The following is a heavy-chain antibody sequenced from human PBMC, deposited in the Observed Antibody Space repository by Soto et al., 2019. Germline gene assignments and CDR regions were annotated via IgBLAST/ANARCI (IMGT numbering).Heavy chain of an antibody. J-gene: IGHJ6*02. D-gene: IGHD6-13*01. CDR2: IIPVLGTP. CDR3: ASSAGMDHLLNYYGLNV. CDR1: GGTFTSTA. V-gene: IGHV1-69*01. Sequence: QVLLVQSSAEVKKPGSSVKVSCKASGGTFTSTAFSWVRQAPGQGLEWMGGIIPVLGTPNYAQKFQARLTVTADAYTTTVHMELSSLRSDDTAVYYCASSAGMDHLLNYYGLNVWGQGPTVTVSS.